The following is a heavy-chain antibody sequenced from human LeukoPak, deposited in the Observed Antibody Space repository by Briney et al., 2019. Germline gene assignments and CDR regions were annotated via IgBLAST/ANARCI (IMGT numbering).Heavy chain of an antibody. V-gene: IGHV3-43D*04. CDR3: AAADKFWSPVDY. CDR1: GFTFDDYA. J-gene: IGHJ4*02. CDR2: ISWDGGST. Sequence: GGSLRLSCAASGFTFDDYAMHWVRQAPGKGLEWVSLISWDGGSTYYADSVKGRFTISRDNSKNSLYLQMNSLRAGDTALYYCAAADKFWSPVDYWGQGTLVTVSS. D-gene: IGHD6-13*01.